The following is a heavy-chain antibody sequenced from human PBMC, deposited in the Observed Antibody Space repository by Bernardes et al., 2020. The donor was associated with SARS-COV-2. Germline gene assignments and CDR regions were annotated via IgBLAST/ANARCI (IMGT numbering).Heavy chain of an antibody. J-gene: IGHJ6*02. CDR2: IYYSGST. CDR1: GGSISSSNYY. CDR3: AGSSCGIDCYIGGLRSWDYGMDV. V-gene: IGHV4-61*05. Sequence: SETLSLTCTVSGGSISSSNYYWGWIRQAPGKGLEWIGYIYYSGSTNYNPSLKSRVTISVDTSKNQFSLKLSSVTAADTAVYYCAGSSCGIDCYIGGLRSWDYGMDVWGQGTTVIVSS. D-gene: IGHD2-21*01.